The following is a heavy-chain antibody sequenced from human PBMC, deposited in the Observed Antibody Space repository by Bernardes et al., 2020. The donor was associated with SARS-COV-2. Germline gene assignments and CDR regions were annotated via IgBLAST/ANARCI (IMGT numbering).Heavy chain of an antibody. D-gene: IGHD3-10*01. J-gene: IGHJ4*02. CDR3: THEPYGSGSYYNVAY. V-gene: IGHV2-5*02. CDR2: VYWDDDK. Sequence: SVPKLVIPTQTLTLPYTFAGLSLSTSGVGVGLIRQPPGKALEWLDRVYWDDDKRYSPSLKSRLTITKDTSKNQVVLTMTNMDPVDTATYYCTHEPYGSGSYYNVAYWGQGNLVTVSS. CDR1: GLSLSTSGVG.